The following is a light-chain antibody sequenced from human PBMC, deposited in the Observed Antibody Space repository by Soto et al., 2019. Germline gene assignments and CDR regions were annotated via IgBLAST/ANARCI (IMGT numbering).Light chain of an antibody. J-gene: IGKJ1*01. V-gene: IGKV3-20*01. CDR3: QQYASSRT. Sequence: EIVLTQSPVTLSFSPGEIATLSCSASQSVTNNYLAWFQQKPGQAPRLLMYGASSRATGIPDRFSGSGSGTDFTLTITRLEPEDFAVYYCQQYASSRTFGQGTKVDIK. CDR2: GAS. CDR1: QSVTNNY.